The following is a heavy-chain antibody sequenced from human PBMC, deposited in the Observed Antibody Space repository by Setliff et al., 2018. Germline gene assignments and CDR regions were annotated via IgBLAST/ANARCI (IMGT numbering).Heavy chain of an antibody. CDR3: ARVDFTMLQGVLGQ. D-gene: IGHD3-10*01. CDR2: VYFSGYT. J-gene: IGHJ1*01. Sequence: PSATLSLTCTVSGGSISSSSYYWGWIRQPPGKGLEWLGSVYFSGYTYYNPSLSGRVTISIDTSKNQFSLRLTSVTAADTAVYYCARVDFTMLQGVLGQWGQGTLVTVSS. CDR1: GGSISSSSYY. V-gene: IGHV4-39*07.